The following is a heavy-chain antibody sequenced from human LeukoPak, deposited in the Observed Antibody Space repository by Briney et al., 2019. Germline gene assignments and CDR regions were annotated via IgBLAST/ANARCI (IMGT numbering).Heavy chain of an antibody. J-gene: IGHJ5*02. Sequence: GGSLRLSCVASGFTFSAFGMSWVRQAPGKGLEWVSGISGSGGSTYYADSVKGRFTISRDNSKSTLYLQMNSLRAEDTAVYYCAKDRHAPGRYCSTTTCFPFDPWGQGTLVTVSS. D-gene: IGHD2-2*01. CDR1: GFTFSAFG. V-gene: IGHV3-23*01. CDR2: ISGSGGST. CDR3: AKDRHAPGRYCSTTTCFPFDP.